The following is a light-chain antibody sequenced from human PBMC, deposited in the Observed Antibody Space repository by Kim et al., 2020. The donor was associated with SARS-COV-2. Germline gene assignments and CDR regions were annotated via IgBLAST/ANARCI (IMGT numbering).Light chain of an antibody. CDR2: AAS. J-gene: IGKJ1*01. V-gene: IGKV1-39*01. Sequence: DIQMTQSPSSLSASVGDRVTITCRASQSISSYLNWYQQKPGKAPKLLIYAASILQSGVPSRVSGGGSGTDFTLTISSLQPEDFASYYCQQSYSTPWTFGQGTKVDIK. CDR3: QQSYSTPWT. CDR1: QSISSY.